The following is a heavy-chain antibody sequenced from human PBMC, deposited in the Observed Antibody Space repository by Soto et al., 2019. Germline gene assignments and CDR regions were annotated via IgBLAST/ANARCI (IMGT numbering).Heavy chain of an antibody. D-gene: IGHD3-10*01. CDR2: IYFTGNT. V-gene: IGHV4-39*01. Sequence: SETLSLTCTASGGSITSSSHFWGWVRQPPGKGLEWIGTIYFTGNTYYTPSLKSRLTMSIDTSKNEFSLRLNSVTAADTAVYYCAGQTFTIAAARYGRGNCFVSWGAATLVTV. J-gene: IGHJ5*01. CDR3: AGQTFTIAAARYGRGNCFVS. CDR1: GGSITSSSHF.